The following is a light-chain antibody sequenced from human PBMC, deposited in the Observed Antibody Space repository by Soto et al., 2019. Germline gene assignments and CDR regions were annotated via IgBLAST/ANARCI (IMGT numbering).Light chain of an antibody. V-gene: IGLV1-40*01. J-gene: IGLJ1*01. Sequence: QSVLTQPPSVSGAPGQRVTISCTGISSNIGAGYDVHWYQRLPGTAPKLLIYGNTNRPSGVPDRFSGSKSGTSASLAITGLQAGDEADYYCQSYDSSLSGYVFGTGTKVTVL. CDR3: QSYDSSLSGYV. CDR2: GNT. CDR1: SSNIGAGYD.